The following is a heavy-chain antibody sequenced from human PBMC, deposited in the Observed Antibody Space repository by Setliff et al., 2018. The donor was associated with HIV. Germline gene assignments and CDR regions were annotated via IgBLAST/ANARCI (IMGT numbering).Heavy chain of an antibody. CDR2: IYYSGST. J-gene: IGHJ3*02. CDR3: AKTSVGATGLYAFDI. V-gene: IGHV4-39*07. D-gene: IGHD1-26*01. Sequence: SETLSLTCRVSGGSFNTRRTKWGWIRQSPGKGLEWIGYIYYSGSTYYNPSLKSRVTISADTSNNQFSLRLTSMTAADTAVYYCAKTSVGATGLYAFDIWGQGTMVTVSS. CDR1: GGSFNTRRTK.